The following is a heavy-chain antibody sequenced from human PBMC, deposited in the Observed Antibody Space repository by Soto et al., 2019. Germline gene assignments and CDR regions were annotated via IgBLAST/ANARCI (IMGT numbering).Heavy chain of an antibody. CDR2: MNPNSGNT. V-gene: IGHV1-8*01. Sequence: QVQLVQSGAEVKKPGASVKVSCKASGYTFTSYDINWVRQATGQGLEWMGWMNPNSGNTGYAQKFQGRVSMTRDTSINTPYLDVSSLRSEDAAVYYFAREGAGRPYQPIGFWGQGTPVTVSS. CDR3: AREGAGRPYQPIGF. CDR1: GYTFTSYD. D-gene: IGHD2-15*01. J-gene: IGHJ4*02.